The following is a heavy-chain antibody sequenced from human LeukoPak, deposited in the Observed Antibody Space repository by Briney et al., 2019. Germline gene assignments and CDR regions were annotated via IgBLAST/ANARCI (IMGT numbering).Heavy chain of an antibody. CDR1: GYSFTTHW. CDR2: IYPGDSDT. Sequence: GESLKISCKGSGYSFTTHWIGWVRQMPGKGLEWMGIIYPGDSDTRYSPSFQGQVTISADKSISTAYLQWSSLKDSDTAMYYCARQAVRDGCNGAFDIWGQGTIVTVSS. CDR3: ARQAVRDGCNGAFDI. J-gene: IGHJ3*02. D-gene: IGHD5-24*01. V-gene: IGHV5-51*01.